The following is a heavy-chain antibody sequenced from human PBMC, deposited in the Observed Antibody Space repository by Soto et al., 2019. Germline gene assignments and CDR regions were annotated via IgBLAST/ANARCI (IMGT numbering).Heavy chain of an antibody. D-gene: IGHD1-26*01. Sequence: EVQLLESGGGLVQPGGSLRLSCAASGFTFSSYAMSWVRQAPGKGLEWVSAISGSGGSTYYADSVKGRFTISRDNSKNTLYLQMNSLRGEDTAVYYCAKDLRGIVGGIDYWGQGTLVTVSS. CDR3: AKDLRGIVGGIDY. CDR2: ISGSGGST. V-gene: IGHV3-23*01. J-gene: IGHJ4*02. CDR1: GFTFSSYA.